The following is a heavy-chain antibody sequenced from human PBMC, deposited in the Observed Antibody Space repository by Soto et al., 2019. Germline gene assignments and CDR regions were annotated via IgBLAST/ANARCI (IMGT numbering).Heavy chain of an antibody. Sequence: EVQLLESGGVLVQPGGSLRISCAASGFTFSSYAMTWVRQAPGKGLEWVSSLSSAATDAYYADSVKGRFTISRDNSKNTLYLHMSSLRADDTAVYYCAKGGRTQRTDYWGQGTLVTVSS. D-gene: IGHD3-16*01. CDR1: GFTFSSYA. V-gene: IGHV3-23*01. J-gene: IGHJ4*02. CDR2: LSSAATDA. CDR3: AKGGRTQRTDY.